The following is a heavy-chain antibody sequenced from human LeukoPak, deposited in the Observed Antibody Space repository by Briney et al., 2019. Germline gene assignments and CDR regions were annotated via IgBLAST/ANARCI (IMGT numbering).Heavy chain of an antibody. V-gene: IGHV4-34*01. J-gene: IGHJ4*02. D-gene: IGHD3-10*01. CDR2: INHSGST. CDR3: ARGFSAGSGSYYAYDY. CDR1: GGSFSGYY. Sequence: SETLSLTCAVYGGSFSGYYWSWIRQPPGKGLEWIGEINHSGSTNYNPSLKSRVTISVDTSKNQFSLKLSSVTAADTAVYYCARGFSAGSGSYYAYDYWGQGTLVTVSS.